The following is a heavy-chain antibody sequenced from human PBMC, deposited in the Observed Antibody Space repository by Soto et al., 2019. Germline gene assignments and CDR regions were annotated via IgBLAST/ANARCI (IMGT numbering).Heavy chain of an antibody. V-gene: IGHV1-69*06. D-gene: IGHD6-13*01. J-gene: IGHJ4*02. Sequence: ASVKVSCKASGGTFSSYAISWVRQAPGQGLERMGGIIPIFGTANYAQKFQGRVTITADKSTSTAYMELSSLRSEDTAVYYCARSIEYSSSWYRPFDYWGQGTLVTVSS. CDR2: IIPIFGTA. CDR1: GGTFSSYA. CDR3: ARSIEYSSSWYRPFDY.